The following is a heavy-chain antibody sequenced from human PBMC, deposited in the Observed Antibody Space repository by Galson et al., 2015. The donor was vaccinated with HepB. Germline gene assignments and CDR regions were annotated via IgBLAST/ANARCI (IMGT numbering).Heavy chain of an antibody. Sequence: SLRLSCAASGFSLSSYDMSWVRQAPGKGLEWVSATSGSGGSTYYADSVKGRFIISRDNSKNTLYLQMNSLRAEDTAVYYCAKVVDYGDPYFDYWGQGTLVTVSS. CDR2: TSGSGGST. V-gene: IGHV3-23*01. D-gene: IGHD4-17*01. J-gene: IGHJ4*02. CDR3: AKVVDYGDPYFDY. CDR1: GFSLSSYD.